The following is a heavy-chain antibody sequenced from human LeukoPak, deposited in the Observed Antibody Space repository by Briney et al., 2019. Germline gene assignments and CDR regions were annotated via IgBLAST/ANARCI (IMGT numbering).Heavy chain of an antibody. Sequence: GESLKISCNAPGNSITAYWIDWVRQKPGKGLEWMGLIFPGDSDTEYRPSFQGQVTISADKSISTAYLQWSSLKASDTAMYYCATYFAGAETFDIWGQGTMVTVSS. V-gene: IGHV5-51*01. CDR3: ATYFAGAETFDI. CDR1: GNSITAYW. J-gene: IGHJ3*02. D-gene: IGHD3-16*01. CDR2: IFPGDSDT.